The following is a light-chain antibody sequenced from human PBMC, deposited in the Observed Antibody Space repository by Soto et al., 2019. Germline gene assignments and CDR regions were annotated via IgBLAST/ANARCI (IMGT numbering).Light chain of an antibody. J-gene: IGKJ3*01. V-gene: IGKV2D-29*01. Sequence: DIVMTQTPLSLSVTPGQPASISCTSSQSLLHSDGNTYLFWSVQKPGQPPQTLIYEVSNRFSGVPDRFSGSGSGTDFTLKISRVEAEDVWGYYCLQSIHLPNNFGHGTKGDI. CDR1: QSLLHSDGNTY. CDR2: EVS. CDR3: LQSIHLPNN.